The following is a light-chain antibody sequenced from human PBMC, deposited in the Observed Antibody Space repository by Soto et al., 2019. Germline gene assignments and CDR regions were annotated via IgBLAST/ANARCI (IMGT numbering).Light chain of an antibody. CDR1: SSDVGAYNY. J-gene: IGLJ1*01. V-gene: IGLV2-14*01. CDR2: DVS. CDR3: SSYTTSSIYV. Sequence: QSALTQPASGSGSPGQSITISCTGTSSDVGAYNYVSWYQQHPGKAPKLMIYDVSNRPSGVSSRFSGSKSGNTASLTFSGLQAEYEADYYCSSYTTSSIYVFGTGTKVTVL.